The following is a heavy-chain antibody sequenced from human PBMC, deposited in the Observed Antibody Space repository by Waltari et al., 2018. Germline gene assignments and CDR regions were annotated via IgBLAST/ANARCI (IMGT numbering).Heavy chain of an antibody. D-gene: IGHD6-13*01. CDR3: ARDPHHHEQQLVRGY. J-gene: IGHJ4*02. CDR2: IYYSGST. V-gene: IGHV4-39*07. Sequence: PPGKGLEWIGSIYYSGSTYYNPSLKSRVTISVDTSKNQFSLKLSSVTAADTAVYYCARDPHHHEQQLVRGYWGQGTLVTVSS.